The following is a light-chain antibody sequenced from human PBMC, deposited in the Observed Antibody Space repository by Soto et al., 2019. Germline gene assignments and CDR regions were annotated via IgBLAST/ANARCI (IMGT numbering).Light chain of an antibody. V-gene: IGKV3-15*01. Sequence: IVMMKTPATLSLPPGERATLSCRASQSVSRNLAWYQQKPGQAPRLLIYDASTRATGAPARFTGSGSGTEFTLTISSLQSEDLAVYYCQHYNNWPLTFGGGTKVDIK. CDR3: QHYNNWPLT. CDR2: DAS. CDR1: QSVSRN. J-gene: IGKJ4*01.